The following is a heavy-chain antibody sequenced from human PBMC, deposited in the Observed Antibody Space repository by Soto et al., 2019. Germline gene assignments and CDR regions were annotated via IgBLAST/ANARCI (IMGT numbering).Heavy chain of an antibody. D-gene: IGHD6-19*01. Sequence: QVQLVQSGAEVKKPGSSVTVSCKASGGTFSSYTISWVRQAPGQGLEWMAGVSPIFGTPIYAQKFQDRVTITVDDATMTAYMEMKRLTSEDTAVFFCARGVSGWSPFDLWGQGTLVTVSS. J-gene: IGHJ4*02. CDR3: ARGVSGWSPFDL. CDR2: VSPIFGTP. V-gene: IGHV1-69*01. CDR1: GGTFSSYT.